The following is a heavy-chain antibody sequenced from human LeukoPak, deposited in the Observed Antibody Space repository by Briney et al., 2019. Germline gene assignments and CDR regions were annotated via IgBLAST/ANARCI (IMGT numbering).Heavy chain of an antibody. J-gene: IGHJ5*02. CDR3: ARTYYDFWSGYSASWFDP. CDR2: IYYSGST. D-gene: IGHD3-3*01. V-gene: IGHV4-39*07. Sequence: SETLSLTCTVSGGSISSSSYYWGWIRQPPGKGLEWIGSIYYSGSTNYNPSLKSRVTISVDTSKNQFSLKLSSVTAADTAVCYCARTYYDFWSGYSASWFDPWGQGTLVTVSS. CDR1: GGSISSSSYY.